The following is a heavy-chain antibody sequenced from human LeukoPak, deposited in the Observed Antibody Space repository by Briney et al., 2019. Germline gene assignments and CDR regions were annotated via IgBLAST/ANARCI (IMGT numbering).Heavy chain of an antibody. CDR1: GGSISSYY. CDR2: IYTSGST. J-gene: IGHJ4*02. D-gene: IGHD3-10*01. Sequence: SETLSLTCTVSGGSISSYYWSWIRQPAAKGLEWIGRIYTSGSTNYNPSLKSQVTMSVDTSKNQFSLKLSSVTAADTAVYSCASLGRGSGSYYSVGYFDYWGQGTLVTVSS. CDR3: ASLGRGSGSYYSVGYFDY. V-gene: IGHV4-4*07.